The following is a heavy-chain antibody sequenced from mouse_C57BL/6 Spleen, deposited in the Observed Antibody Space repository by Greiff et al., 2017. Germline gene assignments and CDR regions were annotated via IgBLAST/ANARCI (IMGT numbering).Heavy chain of an antibody. D-gene: IGHD2-5*01. CDR3: ARSSYSNSDYFDY. V-gene: IGHV1-76*01. J-gene: IGHJ2*01. CDR2: IYPGSGNT. CDR1: GYTFTDYY. Sequence: QVQLQQSGAELVRPGASVKLSCKASGYTFTDYYINWVKQRPGQGLEWIARIYPGSGNTYYNEKFKGKATLTAEKSSSTAYMQLSSLTSEDSDVYFWARSSYSNSDYFDYWGQGTTLTVSS.